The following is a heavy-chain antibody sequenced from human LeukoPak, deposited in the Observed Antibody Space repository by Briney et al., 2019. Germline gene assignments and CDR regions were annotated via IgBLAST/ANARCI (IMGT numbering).Heavy chain of an antibody. CDR2: VFSDGTYK. D-gene: IGHD4-17*01. CDR1: GFTFSSSA. CDR3: AKGPLYYYGDNAWFGP. V-gene: IGHV3-30*18. Sequence: PGRSLTLSCAASGFTFSSSAMHWVRQAPGKGLEWVAVVFSDGTYKYYADSVKGRFTLSRDNSKNMLFLQMNSLRAEDTAVYYFAKGPLYYYGDNAWFGPWGQGTLVTVSS. J-gene: IGHJ5*02.